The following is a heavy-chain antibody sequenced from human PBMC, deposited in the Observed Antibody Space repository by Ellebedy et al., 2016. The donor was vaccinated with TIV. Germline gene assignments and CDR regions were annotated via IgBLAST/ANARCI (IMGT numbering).Heavy chain of an antibody. V-gene: IGHV3-74*01. D-gene: IGHD2/OR15-2a*01. CDR1: GFSFSTYW. Sequence: GESLKISCAASGFSFSTYWMHWVRQAPGKGPVWLSRINSDGSTDYADSVKGRFTISRDNANNSLYLQMNSLRAEDTAVYYCARGISSPDYWGQGTLVTVSS. CDR3: ARGISSPDY. J-gene: IGHJ4*02. CDR2: INSDGST.